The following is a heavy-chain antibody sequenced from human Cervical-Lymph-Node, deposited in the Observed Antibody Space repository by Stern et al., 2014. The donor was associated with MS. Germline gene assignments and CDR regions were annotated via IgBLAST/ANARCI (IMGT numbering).Heavy chain of an antibody. Sequence: QLQLQESGPRQVKTAETLSLTCSVSRGSISTYYWTWIRQPAGKGLEWIGRVSTTGNNGYNPSLKNRVPMSVDPSKNQFSLQLKSVTAADTAMYFCARDGSWSPLDYWGQGILVTVSS. CDR2: VSTTGNN. CDR1: RGSISTYY. D-gene: IGHD6-13*01. CDR3: ARDGSWSPLDY. V-gene: IGHV4-4*07. J-gene: IGHJ4*02.